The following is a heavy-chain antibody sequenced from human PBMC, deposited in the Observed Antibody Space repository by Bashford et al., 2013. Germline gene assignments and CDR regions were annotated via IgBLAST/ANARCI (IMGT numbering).Heavy chain of an antibody. D-gene: IGHD1-1*01. CDR3: ARQSYNWNDGSRLDY. Sequence: VASVKVSCKASGYTFTGYYMHWVRQAPGQGLEWMGWINPNSGGTNYAQKFQGWVTMTRDTSISTAYMELSRLRSDDTAVYYCARQSYNWNDGSRLDYVGQGTLVTVSS. CDR1: GYTFTGYY. V-gene: IGHV1-2*04. J-gene: IGHJ4*02. CDR2: INPNSGGT.